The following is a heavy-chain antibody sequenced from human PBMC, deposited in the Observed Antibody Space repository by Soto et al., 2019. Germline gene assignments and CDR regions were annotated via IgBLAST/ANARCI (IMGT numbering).Heavy chain of an antibody. D-gene: IGHD4-4*01. CDR2: ITSVGYT. V-gene: IGHV3-23*01. J-gene: IGHJ4*02. CDR1: GFGFSNYA. Sequence: GGSLRLSCATSGFGFSNYAMSWFRQAPGKGLEWVAAITSVGYTYYVDSLKGRFTISRDNSKNTLYLQMNSLRAEDTAVYYCAKDLIDYSNSYFDYWGQGTLVTVSS. CDR3: AKDLIDYSNSYFDY.